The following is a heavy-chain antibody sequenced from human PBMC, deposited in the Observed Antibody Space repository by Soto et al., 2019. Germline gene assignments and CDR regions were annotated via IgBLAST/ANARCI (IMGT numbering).Heavy chain of an antibody. Sequence: QVQLQGSGPGLVRPSETLSLTCTVSGASISTNHHNWAWVRQPPGKGLEWMGNIHYRGDTYFNPSLGSRLSMSVDTSKNQFSLKLTSVTAADTAVYYCARLPTGYPNWFDPWGQGTLVTVS. J-gene: IGHJ5*02. CDR1: GASISTNHHN. D-gene: IGHD3-9*01. V-gene: IGHV4-39*01. CDR2: IHYRGDT. CDR3: ARLPTGYPNWFDP.